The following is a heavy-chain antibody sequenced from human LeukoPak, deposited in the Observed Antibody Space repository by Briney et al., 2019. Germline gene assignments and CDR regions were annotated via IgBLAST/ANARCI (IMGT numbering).Heavy chain of an antibody. CDR3: ARGRGITNFDY. D-gene: IGHD3-16*01. CDR1: GFTFSSHS. J-gene: IGHJ4*02. V-gene: IGHV3-48*01. Sequence: GGSLRLSCAASGFTFSSHSMKWVRQAPGTGLEWVSYISSTSNSIYYADSARGRFTISRDNAKNSLYLQMNSLRAEDTAFYYCARGRGITNFDYWGQGTLVTVSS. CDR2: ISSTSNSI.